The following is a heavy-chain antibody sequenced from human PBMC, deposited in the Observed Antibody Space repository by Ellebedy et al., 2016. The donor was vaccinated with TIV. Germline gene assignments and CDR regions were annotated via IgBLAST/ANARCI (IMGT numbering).Heavy chain of an antibody. CDR1: GYSLSDYD. D-gene: IGHD4-11*01. V-gene: IGHV1-8*01. J-gene: IGHJ6*02. CDR3: ARGRGRLQYYDYYGMDV. CDR2: MNPNSGYA. Sequence: AASVKVSCKASGYSLSDYDIMWVRQASGPGLEWMGWMNPNSGYAGYAQKFQGRVTLTRNTSTNTAYMEVSSLKSEDTAVYFCARGRGRLQYYDYYGMDVWGQGTTVTVSS.